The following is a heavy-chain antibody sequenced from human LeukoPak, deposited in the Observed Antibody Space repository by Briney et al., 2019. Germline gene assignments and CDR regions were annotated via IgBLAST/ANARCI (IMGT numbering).Heavy chain of an antibody. CDR3: ARYNWNVRYYYMDV. Sequence: GGSLRLSCAASGFSFSDYAMSLVRQAPGKGPEWVSAISGRGSTTYYADSVKGRFTISRDNSKNTLFLQMNSLRAEDTAVYYCARYNWNVRYYYMDVWGKGTTVTVSS. CDR2: ISGRGSTT. V-gene: IGHV3-23*01. J-gene: IGHJ6*03. CDR1: GFSFSDYA. D-gene: IGHD1-20*01.